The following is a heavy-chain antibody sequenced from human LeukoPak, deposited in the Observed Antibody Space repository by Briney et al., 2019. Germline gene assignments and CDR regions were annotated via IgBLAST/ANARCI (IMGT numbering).Heavy chain of an antibody. CDR1: GGSISSSSYY. Sequence: SETLSLTCTVSGGSISSSSYYWGWIRQPPGKGLEWIGSIYYSGSTYYNPSLKSRVTISVDTSKNQFSLKLSSVTAADTAVYYCARVYSGSYYGPFDYWGQGTLVTVSS. V-gene: IGHV4-39*01. J-gene: IGHJ4*02. CDR2: IYYSGST. D-gene: IGHD1-26*01. CDR3: ARVYSGSYYGPFDY.